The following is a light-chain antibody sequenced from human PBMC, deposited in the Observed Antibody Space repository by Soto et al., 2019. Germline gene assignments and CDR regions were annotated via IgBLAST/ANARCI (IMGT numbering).Light chain of an antibody. CDR1: SSDVGGYNY. J-gene: IGLJ2*01. V-gene: IGLV2-8*01. Sequence: QSALTQPPSASGSPGQSVTISCTGTSSDVGGYNYVSWYQQHPGKAPKLIIYEVSKRPSGVPDRFSGSKSGNTASLTVSGLQDEDEADYSCSSYAGSKNVVFGGGTQLTVL. CDR2: EVS. CDR3: SSYAGSKNVV.